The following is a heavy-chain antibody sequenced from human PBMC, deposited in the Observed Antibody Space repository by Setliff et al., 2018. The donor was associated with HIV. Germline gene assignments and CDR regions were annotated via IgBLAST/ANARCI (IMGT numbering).Heavy chain of an antibody. CDR2: IYYSGST. CDR3: ARHHNTMVRGVAYFQH. J-gene: IGHJ1*01. CDR1: GYSVSSGYY. D-gene: IGHD3-10*01. Sequence: LSLTCAVSGYSVSSGYYWGWIRQPPGKGLEWIASIYYSGSTYYAPSLKSRVTISVDTSKKQFSLKLSSVIAADTAVYYCARHHNTMVRGVAYFQHWGQGTLVTVSS. V-gene: IGHV4-38-2*01.